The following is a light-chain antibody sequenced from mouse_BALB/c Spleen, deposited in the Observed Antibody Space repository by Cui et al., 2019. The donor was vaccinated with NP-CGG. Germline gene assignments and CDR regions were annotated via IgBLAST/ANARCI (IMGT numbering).Light chain of an antibody. V-gene: IGLV1*01. CDR3: ALWYSNHWV. CDR1: TGAVTTGNY. J-gene: IGLJ1*01. Sequence: QAVVTQESALTTSPGETVTLTCRSSTGAVTTGNYANWVQEKPDHLFTGLIGGTNNRAPGVPARFSGSLIRDKAALTITGAQTEDEAIYFCALWYSNHWVFGGGTKLTVL. CDR2: GTN.